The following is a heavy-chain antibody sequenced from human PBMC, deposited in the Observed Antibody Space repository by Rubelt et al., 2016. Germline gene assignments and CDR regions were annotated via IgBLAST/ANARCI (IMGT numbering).Heavy chain of an antibody. V-gene: IGHV4-59*12. CDR2: IYYSGST. CDR3: ARDKLPRYGMDV. J-gene: IGHJ6*02. D-gene: IGHD5-24*01. CDR1: GGSISSYY. Sequence: QVQLQESGPGLVKPSETLSLTCNVSGGSISSYYWSWIRQPPGKGLEWIGYIYYSGSTNSNPSLKGRVTISLDTSKNQFSLKLTSVTAADTAVYYCARDKLPRYGMDVWGQGTTVTVSS.